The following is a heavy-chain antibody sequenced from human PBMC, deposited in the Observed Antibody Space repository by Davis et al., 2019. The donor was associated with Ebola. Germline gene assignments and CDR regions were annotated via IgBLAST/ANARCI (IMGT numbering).Heavy chain of an antibody. CDR3: ASLYFYGDYVE. D-gene: IGHD4-17*01. Sequence: GESLKISCVASEFSFSIYGMSWVRRAPGRGLEWVSSISVSGGTTHYAESVRGRFTISRDNSKNTLYLQMNSLRVDDTAVYYCASLYFYGDYVEWGQGTPVTVSS. CDR2: ISVSGGTT. CDR1: EFSFSIYG. J-gene: IGHJ4*02. V-gene: IGHV3-23*01.